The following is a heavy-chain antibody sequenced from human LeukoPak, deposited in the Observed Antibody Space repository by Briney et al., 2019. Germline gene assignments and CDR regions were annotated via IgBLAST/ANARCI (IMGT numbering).Heavy chain of an antibody. CDR3: VKDLYEGDSASWYFFHY. J-gene: IGHJ4*02. D-gene: IGHD6-13*01. CDR1: GFIISDYA. Sequence: GGSLRLSCSASGFIISDYAMHWVRQAPGKGLEYVSGISANGGRTYYADSVKGRFTISRDTSKNTLYLQVSSLRDDDTAMYHCVKDLYEGDSASWYFFHYWGQGTLVTVSS. V-gene: IGHV3-64D*06. CDR2: ISANGGRT.